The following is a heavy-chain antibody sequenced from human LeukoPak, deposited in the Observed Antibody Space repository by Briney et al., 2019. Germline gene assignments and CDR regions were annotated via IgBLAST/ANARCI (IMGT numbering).Heavy chain of an antibody. J-gene: IGHJ4*02. CDR2: ISSGSSAI. V-gene: IGHV3-21*01. CDR3: ARGDCSGGSCYLSLTTIDY. CDR1: GFTFTTYS. D-gene: IGHD2-15*01. Sequence: GGSLRLSCEACGFTFTTYSMTWVRQAPGKGLEWVSIISSGSSAIFSADALKGRFTISRDDAKNLLYLDMNSLRAEDTALYYCARGDCSGGSCYLSLTTIDYWGQGTLVTVSS.